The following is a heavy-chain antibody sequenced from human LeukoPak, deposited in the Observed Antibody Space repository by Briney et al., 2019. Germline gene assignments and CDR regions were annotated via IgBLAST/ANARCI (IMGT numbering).Heavy chain of an antibody. V-gene: IGHV3-30*02. CDR3: AKDPPRVAALFFKEDY. CDR2: IRYDGSSE. CDR1: GFTFSSYG. Sequence: GGSLRLSCAASGFTFSSYGMHWVRQAPGKGLEWVAFIRYDGSSEYYADSVKGRFSTSRDNSKNMLYLQMNSLRVEDTAVYSCAKDPPRVAALFFKEDYWGQGTLVTVSS. D-gene: IGHD3-3*01. J-gene: IGHJ4*02.